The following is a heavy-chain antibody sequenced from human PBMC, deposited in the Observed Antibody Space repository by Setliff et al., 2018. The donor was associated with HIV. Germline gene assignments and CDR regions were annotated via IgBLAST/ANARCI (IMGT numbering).Heavy chain of an antibody. Sequence: ASVKVSCKASGYTFTTYAMHWVRQAPGQRLEWMGWINAANGNTKYSQKLQGRVTMTTDTSTSTAYMELRSLRSDDTAVYYCARLGKNDYGDYFDYWGQGTLVTVSS. CDR2: INAANGNT. J-gene: IGHJ4*02. V-gene: IGHV1-3*01. CDR1: GYTFTTYA. D-gene: IGHD4-17*01. CDR3: ARLGKNDYGDYFDY.